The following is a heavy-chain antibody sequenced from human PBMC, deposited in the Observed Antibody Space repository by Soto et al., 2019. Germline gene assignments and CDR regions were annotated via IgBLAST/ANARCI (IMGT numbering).Heavy chain of an antibody. V-gene: IGHV2-5*02. Sequence: QITLKESGPTLVKPTQTLTLTCTFSGFSLSTSGVGVGWIRQPPGKALEWLALIYWDDDKRYSPSLKSRLTITKDPSKNQVVLTMTNMDPVDTATYYCARLDILTGYPTGYNWFDPWGQGTLVTVSS. D-gene: IGHD3-9*01. CDR3: ARLDILTGYPTGYNWFDP. CDR1: GFSLSTSGVG. CDR2: IYWDDDK. J-gene: IGHJ5*02.